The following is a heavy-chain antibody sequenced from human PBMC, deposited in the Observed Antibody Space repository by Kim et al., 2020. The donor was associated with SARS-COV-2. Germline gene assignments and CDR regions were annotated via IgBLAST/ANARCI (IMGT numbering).Heavy chain of an antibody. Sequence: YYTPSLKSRVAISVDTSKNPFSLKLTSVTAADTAVYYWATGFTVTNIDYWGQGTLVTVSS. V-gene: IGHV4-31*02. D-gene: IGHD4-17*01. CDR3: ATGFTVTNIDY. J-gene: IGHJ4*02.